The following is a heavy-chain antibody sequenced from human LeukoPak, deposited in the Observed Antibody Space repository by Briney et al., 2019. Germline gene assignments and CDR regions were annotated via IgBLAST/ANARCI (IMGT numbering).Heavy chain of an antibody. Sequence: GGSLRLSCAASGFTFSSYAMSWVRQAPGKGLEWVASISMNGGEKSYVDSVKGRFTISRDNAKNSLYLQLSSLRAEDTAVYYCARDGAAAGLYFDLWGQGTLVTVSS. V-gene: IGHV3-7*01. D-gene: IGHD6-13*01. J-gene: IGHJ4*01. CDR1: GFTFSSYA. CDR2: ISMNGGEK. CDR3: ARDGAAAGLYFDL.